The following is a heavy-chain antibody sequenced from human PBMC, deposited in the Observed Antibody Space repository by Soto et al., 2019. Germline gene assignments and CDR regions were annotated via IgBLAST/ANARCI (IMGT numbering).Heavy chain of an antibody. CDR2: IYYSGST. CDR1: CGSIISGGYY. D-gene: IGHD3-22*01. V-gene: IGHV4-31*03. J-gene: IGHJ3*02. Sequence: SETLSLTCTFSCGSIISGGYYWSWIRQHPGKGLEWIGYIYYSGSTYYNPSLKSRVTISVDTSKNQFSLKLSSVTAADTAVYYCARAKYYYDSSGYYGPDAFDIWGQGTMVTVSS. CDR3: ARAKYYYDSSGYYGPDAFDI.